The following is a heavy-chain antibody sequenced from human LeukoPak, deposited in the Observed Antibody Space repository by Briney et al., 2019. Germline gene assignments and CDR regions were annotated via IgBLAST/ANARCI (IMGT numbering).Heavy chain of an antibody. CDR2: ISGSGGST. D-gene: IGHD3-22*01. J-gene: IGHJ4*02. Sequence: GGSLRLSCAASGFTISNYAMSWVRQAPGKGLEWVSVISGSGGSTYYADSVKGRFTISRDNSKNTLYLQMNSLRAEDTAVYYCAKDRYTYYYDSSGYKFDYGGQGTLVPVSS. CDR1: GFTISNYA. CDR3: AKDRYTYYYDSSGYKFDY. V-gene: IGHV3-23*01.